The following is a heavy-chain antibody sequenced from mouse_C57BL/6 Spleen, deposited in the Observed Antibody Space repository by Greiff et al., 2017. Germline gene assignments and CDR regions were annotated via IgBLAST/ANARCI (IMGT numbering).Heavy chain of an antibody. D-gene: IGHD1-1*01. CDR2: IYPRSGNT. V-gene: IGHV1-81*01. J-gene: IGHJ4*01. Sequence: QVQLQQSGAELARPGASVKLSCKASGYTFTSYGISWVKQRTGQGLEWIGEIYPRSGNTYYNEKFKGKATLTAENSSSTAYMELRSLTSEDSAVDFCAREAGKGGMDDWGQGTSVTVSS. CDR1: GYTFTSYG. CDR3: AREAGKGGMDD.